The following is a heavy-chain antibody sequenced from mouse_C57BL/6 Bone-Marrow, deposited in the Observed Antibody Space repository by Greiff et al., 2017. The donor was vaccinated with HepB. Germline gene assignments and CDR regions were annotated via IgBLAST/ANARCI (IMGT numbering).Heavy chain of an antibody. J-gene: IGHJ4*01. CDR3: AREGGLLRPLYYYAMDY. CDR2: ISDGGSYT. Sequence: EVKLMESGGGLVKPGGSLKLSCAASGFTFSSYAMSWVRQTPEKRLEWVATISDGGSYTYYPDNVKGRFTIYRDNAKNNLYLQMGHLKSEDTAMYYWAREGGLLRPLYYYAMDYWGQGTSVTVSS. V-gene: IGHV5-4*01. CDR1: GFTFSSYA. D-gene: IGHD1-2*01.